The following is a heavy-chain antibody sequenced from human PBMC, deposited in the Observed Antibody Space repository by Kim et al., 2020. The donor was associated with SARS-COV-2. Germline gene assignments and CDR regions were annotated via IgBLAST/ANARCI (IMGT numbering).Heavy chain of an antibody. D-gene: IGHD6-13*01. Sequence: GGSLRLSCAASGFTFSDYYMSWIRQAPGKGLEWVSYISSTTSYTRYADSVKGRFAISRDNAKNSLYLQMNSLRAEDTAVYYCARVALGSSSWYWFDAWG. CDR1: GFTFSDYY. V-gene: IGHV3-11*05. CDR3: ARVALGSSSWYWFDA. J-gene: IGHJ5*01. CDR2: ISSTTSYT.